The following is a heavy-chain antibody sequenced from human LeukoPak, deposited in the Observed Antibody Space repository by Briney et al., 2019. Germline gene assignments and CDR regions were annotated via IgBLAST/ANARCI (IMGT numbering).Heavy chain of an antibody. V-gene: IGHV3-7*01. CDR2: IKEDGSEK. CDR1: GFTYSSHW. Sequence: GGSLRLSCAAPGFTYSSHWMSWVRQAPGKGLEWVGNIKEDGSEKYYAGSVKGRFTISRDNAKNSLYLQMNSLRVEDTAVYYCARDGGWGWDYWGQGTLDTVSS. CDR3: ARDGGWGWDY. J-gene: IGHJ4*02. D-gene: IGHD6-19*01.